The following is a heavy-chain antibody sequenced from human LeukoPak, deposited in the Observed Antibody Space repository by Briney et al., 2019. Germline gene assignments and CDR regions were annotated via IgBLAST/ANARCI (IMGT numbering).Heavy chain of an antibody. CDR2: ISPYNGNT. D-gene: IGHD4-17*01. CDR3: ATEGGWQPTDYGDHVY. J-gene: IGHJ4*02. CDR1: GYTFTNYG. V-gene: IGHV1-18*01. Sequence: ASVTVSCKASGYTFTNYGITWVRQAPGHGLEWMGWISPYNGNTNYPQKFQGRVTMTTDTSTSTAYMELRSLRSDDTALYYCATEGGWQPTDYGDHVYWGQGTLVTVSS.